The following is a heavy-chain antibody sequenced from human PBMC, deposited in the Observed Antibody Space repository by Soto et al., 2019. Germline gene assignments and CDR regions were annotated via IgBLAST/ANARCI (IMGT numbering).Heavy chain of an antibody. J-gene: IGHJ4*02. Sequence: PGGSLRLSCVASGVTFNTYTMSCVRRGPGKGLEWVSVISGTMGSVRDPYYADSVQGRFTISRDDFKSTLYLQMNSLRAEDTAVYYCSKDHCDIDFYFVYSGQRPLVTV. D-gene: IGHD2-15*01. CDR2: ISGTMGSVRDP. CDR1: GVTFNTYT. CDR3: SKDHCDIDFYFVY. V-gene: IGHV3-23*01.